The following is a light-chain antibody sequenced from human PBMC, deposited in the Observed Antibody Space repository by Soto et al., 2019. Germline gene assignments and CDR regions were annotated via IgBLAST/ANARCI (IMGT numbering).Light chain of an antibody. Sequence: DIQLTQYPSFLSASVGDRVTITCRASQGISSYLAWYQQKPGKAPKLLIYAASTLQSGVPSRFSGSGSGTDFTLTITTLEPEDFAVYYCQQYGSSPWTFGQGTKVDIK. CDR2: AAS. CDR3: QQYGSSPWT. V-gene: IGKV1-9*01. J-gene: IGKJ1*01. CDR1: QGISSY.